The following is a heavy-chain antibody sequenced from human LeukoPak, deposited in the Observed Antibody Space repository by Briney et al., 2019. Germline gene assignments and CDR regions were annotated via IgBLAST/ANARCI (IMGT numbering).Heavy chain of an antibody. CDR1: GDSINSDY. D-gene: IGHD3-22*01. J-gene: IGHJ4*02. CDR3: ARADSPDSSGYYYPFDY. V-gene: IGHV4-59*01. CDR2: IYYSGST. Sequence: PSETLSLTCTVSGDSINSDYWNWIRQPPGKGLEWIGYIYYSGSTNYNPSLKSRVTISVDTSKNQFSLKLSSVTAADTAVYYCARADSPDSSGYYYPFDYWGQGTLVTVSS.